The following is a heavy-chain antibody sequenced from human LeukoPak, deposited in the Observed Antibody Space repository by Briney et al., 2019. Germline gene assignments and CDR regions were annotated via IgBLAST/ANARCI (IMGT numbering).Heavy chain of an antibody. CDR2: IYSGGNT. J-gene: IGHJ3*02. D-gene: IGHD1-26*01. Sequence: GGSLRLSCAAFGFTVSDNYMSWVRQAPGKGLEWVSPIYSGGNTYYADSVKGRFTISRDNFKNTLYLQMNSLRAEDTAVYYCAKVSYSGSYSGGEAFDIWGQGTMVTVSS. V-gene: IGHV3-66*01. CDR3: AKVSYSGSYSGGEAFDI. CDR1: GFTVSDNY.